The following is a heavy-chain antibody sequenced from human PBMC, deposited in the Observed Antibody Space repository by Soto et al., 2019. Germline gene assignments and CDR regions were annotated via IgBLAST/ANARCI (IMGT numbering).Heavy chain of an antibody. Sequence: RLSCAASGFTFSSYAMSWVRQAPGKGLEWVSAISGSGGSTYYADSVKGRFTISRDNSKNTLYLQMNSLRAEDTAVYYCAKASKGSNPVQVSDYWGQGTLVTVSS. D-gene: IGHD4-4*01. CDR3: AKASKGSNPVQVSDY. V-gene: IGHV3-23*01. J-gene: IGHJ4*02. CDR1: GFTFSSYA. CDR2: ISGSGGST.